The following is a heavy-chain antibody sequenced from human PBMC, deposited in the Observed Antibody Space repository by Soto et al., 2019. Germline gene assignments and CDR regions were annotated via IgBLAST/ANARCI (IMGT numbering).Heavy chain of an antibody. V-gene: IGHV4-30-2*01. CDR2: IYHSGST. Sequence: SEILSLTCAVSGGSISGGGYSWSWIRQPPGKGLEWIGYIYHSGSTYYNPSLKSRVTISVDRSKNQFSLKLSSVTAADTAVYYCARTLGYCSGGSCSNWFDPWGQGALVTVSS. D-gene: IGHD2-15*01. J-gene: IGHJ5*02. CDR3: ARTLGYCSGGSCSNWFDP. CDR1: GGSISGGGYS.